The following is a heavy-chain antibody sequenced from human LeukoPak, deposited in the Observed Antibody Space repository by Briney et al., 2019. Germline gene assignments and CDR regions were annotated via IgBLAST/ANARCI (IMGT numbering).Heavy chain of an antibody. CDR1: GGSISSGGYS. J-gene: IGHJ4*02. CDR3: ARNTVPSDDYVWGSYHFDY. CDR2: IYHSGST. D-gene: IGHD3-16*02. V-gene: IGHV4-30-2*01. Sequence: SETLSLTCAVSGGSISSGGYSWSWIRQPPGKGLEWIGYIYHSGSTYYNPSLKSRVTISVDRSKNQFSLKLSSVTAADTAVYYCARNTVPSDDYVWGSYHFDYWGQGTLVTVSS.